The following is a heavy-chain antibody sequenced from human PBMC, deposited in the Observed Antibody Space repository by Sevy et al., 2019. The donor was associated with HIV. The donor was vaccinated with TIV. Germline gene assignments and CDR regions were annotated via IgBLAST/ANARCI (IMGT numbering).Heavy chain of an antibody. Sequence: GGSLRLSCAASGFTFSSYAMSWVRQAPGKGLEWVSAISGSGGSTYDADSVKGRFTISRDNSKNTLYLQMNSLRAEDTAVYYCAKEYYDILTGYSPNWFDPWGQGTLVTVSS. J-gene: IGHJ5*02. CDR3: AKEYYDILTGYSPNWFDP. D-gene: IGHD3-9*01. CDR1: GFTFSSYA. V-gene: IGHV3-23*01. CDR2: ISGSGGST.